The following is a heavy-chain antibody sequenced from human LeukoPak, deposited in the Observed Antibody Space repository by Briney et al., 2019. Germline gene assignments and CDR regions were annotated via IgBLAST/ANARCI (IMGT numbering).Heavy chain of an antibody. CDR3: ARSNLTPLYYYYGMDV. CDR1: GYTFTGYY. CDR2: INPNSGGT. J-gene: IGHJ6*02. V-gene: IGHV1-2*04. Sequence: ASVKVSCKASGYTFTGYYMHWVRQAPGQGLEWMGWINPNSGGTNYAQKFQGWVTMTRGTSISTAYMELSRLRSDDTAVYYCARSNLTPLYYYYGMDVWGQGTTVTVSS. D-gene: IGHD3-9*01.